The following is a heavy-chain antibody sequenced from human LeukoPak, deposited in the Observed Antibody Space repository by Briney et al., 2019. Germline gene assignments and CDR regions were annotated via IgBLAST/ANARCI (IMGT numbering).Heavy chain of an antibody. CDR3: ARDFAQVGATTWFDP. V-gene: IGHV1-18*01. Sequence: GASVKVSCKASGYTFTSYGISWVRQAPGQGLERMGWISAYNGNTNYAQKLQGRVTMTTDTSTSTAYMELRSLRSDDTAVYYCARDFAQVGATTWFDPWGQGTLVTVSS. CDR2: ISAYNGNT. CDR1: GYTFTSYG. D-gene: IGHD1-26*01. J-gene: IGHJ5*02.